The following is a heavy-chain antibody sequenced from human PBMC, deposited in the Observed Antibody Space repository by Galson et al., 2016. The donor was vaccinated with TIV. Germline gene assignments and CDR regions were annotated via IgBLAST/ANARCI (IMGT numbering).Heavy chain of an antibody. V-gene: IGHV1-2*02. CDR2: INPNSGDT. Sequence: SVKVSCKASGYTFTGYYMHWVRQAPGQGLEWMGWINPNSGDTNYAQYFQDRVTMTRDTSIRTAYMELSRLKSDDTAVYYCSRDLDSTVTAPFDYWGQGTLVTIS. CDR3: SRDLDSTVTAPFDY. CDR1: GYTFTGYY. D-gene: IGHD4-17*01. J-gene: IGHJ4*02.